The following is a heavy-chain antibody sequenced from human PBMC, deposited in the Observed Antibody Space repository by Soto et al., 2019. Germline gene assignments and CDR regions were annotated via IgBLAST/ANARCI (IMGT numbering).Heavy chain of an antibody. D-gene: IGHD5-18*01. CDR3: ARVRGYSYGYGFSYYYYMDV. CDR2: ISSSGSTI. Sequence: GGSLRLSCAASGFTFSDYYMSWIRQAPGKGLEWVSYISSSGSTIYYADSVKGRFTISRDNAKNSLYLQMNSLRAEDTAVYYCARVRGYSYGYGFSYYYYMDVWGKGTTVTVSS. CDR1: GFTFSDYY. V-gene: IGHV3-11*01. J-gene: IGHJ6*03.